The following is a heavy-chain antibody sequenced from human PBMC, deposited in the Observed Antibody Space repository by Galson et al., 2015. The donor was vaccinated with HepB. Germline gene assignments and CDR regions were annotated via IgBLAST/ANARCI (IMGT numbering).Heavy chain of an antibody. D-gene: IGHD3-9*01. CDR3: AHRRVRGNDFLTGHYSPLFDY. CDR2: IYWNDDV. V-gene: IGHV2-5*01. J-gene: IGHJ4*02. Sequence: PALVKPTQTLTLTCTFSGFSFINNGVGVGWIRQPPGKALEWLALIYWNDDVRYSPSLKSRLTITKDTSENQVVLTMTNMDPMDTATYYCAHRRVRGNDFLTGHYSPLFDYWGQGILVTASS. CDR1: GFSFINNGVG.